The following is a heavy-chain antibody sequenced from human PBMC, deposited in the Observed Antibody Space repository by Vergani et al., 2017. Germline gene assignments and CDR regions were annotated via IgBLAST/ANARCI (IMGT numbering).Heavy chain of an antibody. CDR2: IYTSGST. V-gene: IGHV4-61*02. D-gene: IGHD2-2*02. CDR3: AREGVPAAIQGVWHDYSNYFHDGMDV. CDR1: GGSLSSGSYY. J-gene: IGHJ6*02. Sequence: QVQLQESGPGLVKPSQTLSLTCTVSGGSLSSGSYYWSWIRQPAGKGLEWIGRIYTSGSTNYNPSLTSRVTISVDTSKNQFSLKLSSVTAADTAVYYCAREGVPAAIQGVWHDYSNYFHDGMDVWGQGTTVTVSS.